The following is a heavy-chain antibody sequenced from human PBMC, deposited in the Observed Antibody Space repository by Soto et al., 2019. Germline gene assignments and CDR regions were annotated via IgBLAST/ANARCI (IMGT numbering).Heavy chain of an antibody. V-gene: IGHV3-23*01. CDR1: GFSFSDYA. J-gene: IGHJ4*02. Sequence: EVQLLESGGGLVQPGGSLRLSCAASGFSFSDYAMSWVRQAPGKGLEWVSGVSGGGGVTNYADSVKGRFTISRDNSKNTVYLQMYGLRAEDTAIYYCAKGRCSGTSCYSDYWGQGTLVTVSS. CDR2: VSGGGGVT. D-gene: IGHD2-15*01. CDR3: AKGRCSGTSCYSDY.